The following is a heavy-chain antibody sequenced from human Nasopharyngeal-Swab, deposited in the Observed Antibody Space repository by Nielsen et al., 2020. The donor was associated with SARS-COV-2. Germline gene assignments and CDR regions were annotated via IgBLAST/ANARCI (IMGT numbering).Heavy chain of an antibody. V-gene: IGHV3-48*03. CDR3: ARGGDYYDSSGYYWYFDL. D-gene: IGHD3-22*01. CDR2: ISSSGSTI. CDR1: GLTFSSYE. J-gene: IGHJ2*01. Sequence: GESLKISCAASGLTFSSYEMNWVRQAPGKGLEWVSYISSSGSTIYYADSVKGRFTISRDNAKNSLYLQMNSLRAEDTAVYYCARGGDYYDSSGYYWYFDLWGRGTLVTVSS.